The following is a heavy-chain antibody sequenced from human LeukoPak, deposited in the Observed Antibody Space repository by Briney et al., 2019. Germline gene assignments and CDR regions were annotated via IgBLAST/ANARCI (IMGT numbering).Heavy chain of an antibody. CDR1: VFTFNSYP. Sequence: GGSLRLSCSASVFTFNSYPVHWVRQAPGKGLEYVSGISRNGGSTYYADSVKGRFTISRDNSKNTLYLQMSSLRAEDTAVYYCVKESGFMVAPNSAFDIWGQGTMVTVSS. V-gene: IGHV3-64D*06. CDR2: ISRNGGST. D-gene: IGHD4/OR15-4a*01. CDR3: VKESGFMVAPNSAFDI. J-gene: IGHJ3*02.